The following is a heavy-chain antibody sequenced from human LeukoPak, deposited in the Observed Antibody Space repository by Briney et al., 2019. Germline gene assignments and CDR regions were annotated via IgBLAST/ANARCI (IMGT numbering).Heavy chain of an antibody. CDR2: IYSGGST. CDR1: GFTVSVNY. J-gene: IGHJ4*02. Sequence: GGSLRLSCAASGFTVSVNYMSWVRQAPGKGLEWVSVIYSGGSTYYADSVKGRFTISRDNSKNTLYLQMNSLRAEDTAVYYCAREGDYDSSGWIDYWGQGTLVTVSS. V-gene: IGHV3-53*01. CDR3: AREGDYDSSGWIDY. D-gene: IGHD3-22*01.